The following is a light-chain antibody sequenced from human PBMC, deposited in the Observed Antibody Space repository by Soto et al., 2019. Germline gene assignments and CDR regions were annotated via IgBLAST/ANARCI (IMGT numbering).Light chain of an antibody. Sequence: EIVMTQSPATLSVSPGERATLSCRASQSVSSNLAWYQQKPGQAPRLLIYGASTRATGIPARFSGSGSGTEFTLTISSLQSEDFEVYYCQQYRTFGQGTKVEIK. V-gene: IGKV3-15*01. CDR1: QSVSSN. CDR2: GAS. J-gene: IGKJ1*01. CDR3: QQYRT.